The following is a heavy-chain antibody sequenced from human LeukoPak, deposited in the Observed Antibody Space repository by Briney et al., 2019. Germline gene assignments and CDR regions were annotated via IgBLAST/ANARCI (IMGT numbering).Heavy chain of an antibody. V-gene: IGHV3-21*01. Sequence: GGSLRLSCAASGFTFSSYSMNWVRQAPGKGLEWVSSISSSSSYIYYADSVKGRFTISRDNAKNSLYLQMNSLRAEDTAVYYCARSLGVYYMDVWGKGTTVTVSS. J-gene: IGHJ6*03. CDR2: ISSSSSYI. D-gene: IGHD3-16*01. CDR1: GFTFSSYS. CDR3: ARSLGVYYMDV.